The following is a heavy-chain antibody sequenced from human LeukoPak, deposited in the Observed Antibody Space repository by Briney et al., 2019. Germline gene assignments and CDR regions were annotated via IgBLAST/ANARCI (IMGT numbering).Heavy chain of an antibody. CDR1: GGTFSSYA. CDR2: IIPIFGTA. Sequence: SVKVSRKASGGTFSSYAISWVRQAPGQGLEWMGGIIPIFGTANYAQKFQGRVTITADESTSTAYMELSSLRSEDTAVYYCARVFPTTVEYYYYMDVWGKGTTVTVSS. V-gene: IGHV1-69*01. CDR3: ARVFPTTVEYYYYMDV. J-gene: IGHJ6*03. D-gene: IGHD4-11*01.